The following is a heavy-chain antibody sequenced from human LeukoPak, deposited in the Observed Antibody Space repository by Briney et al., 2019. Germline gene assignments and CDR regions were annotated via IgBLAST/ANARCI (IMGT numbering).Heavy chain of an antibody. V-gene: IGHV4-59*01. CDR3: AREDYCGGGSCYSGYFQH. CDR2: IYYSGIT. D-gene: IGHD2-15*01. Sequence: SETLSLTCTVSGGSISSYYWSWIRQPPGKGLEWIGYIYYSGITDYNPSLRSRVTISVDTSKNQFSLKLSSVTAADTAVYYCAREDYCGGGSCYSGYFQHWGQGTLVSVSS. CDR1: GGSISSYY. J-gene: IGHJ1*01.